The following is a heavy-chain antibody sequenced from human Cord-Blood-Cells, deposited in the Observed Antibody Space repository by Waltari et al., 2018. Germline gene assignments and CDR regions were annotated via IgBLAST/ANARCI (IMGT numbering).Heavy chain of an antibody. Sequence: QVQLVQSGAEVKKHGASVKVSCKASGYHFTSYDINWVSPATGQGREWMGWMNPNSGNTGYAQKFQGRVTMTRNTSISTAYMELSSLRSEDTAVYYCARGARGGAAAGTDYWGQGTLVTVSS. J-gene: IGHJ4*02. D-gene: IGHD6-13*01. CDR1: GYHFTSYD. CDR3: ARGARGGAAAGTDY. V-gene: IGHV1-8*01. CDR2: MNPNSGNT.